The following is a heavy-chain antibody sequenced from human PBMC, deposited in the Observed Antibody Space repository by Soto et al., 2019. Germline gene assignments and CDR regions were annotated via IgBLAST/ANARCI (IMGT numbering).Heavy chain of an antibody. V-gene: IGHV3-33*01. CDR3: ERDLSPFYSSSWYYYYYYGMDV. CDR2: IWYDGSNK. D-gene: IGHD6-13*01. CDR1: GFTFSSYG. J-gene: IGHJ6*02. Sequence: PGGSLRLSCAASGFTFSSYGMHWVRQAPGKGLEWVAVIWYDGSNKYYADSVKGRFTISRDNYKNTLYLQMNSLRAEDTAVYYCERDLSPFYSSSWYYYYYYGMDVWGQGTTVTVSS.